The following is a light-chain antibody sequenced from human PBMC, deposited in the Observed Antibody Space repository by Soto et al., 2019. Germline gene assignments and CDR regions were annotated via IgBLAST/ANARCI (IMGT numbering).Light chain of an antibody. CDR3: QQYSSSPLT. CDR2: GAS. CDR1: QSVSSSY. J-gene: IGKJ4*01. V-gene: IGKV3-20*01. Sequence: EIVLTRSPGTLSLSPGERATLSCRASQSVSSSYLAWYQQKPGQAPRLLIYGASSRATGIPDRFSGSGSGTDFTLTISRLEPEDFAVYYCQQYSSSPLTFGGGTKVDIK.